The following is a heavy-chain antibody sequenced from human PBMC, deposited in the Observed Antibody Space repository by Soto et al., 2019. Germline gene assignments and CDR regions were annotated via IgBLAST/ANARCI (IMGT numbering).Heavy chain of an antibody. CDR3: ARMGGLRSPAGYMDV. Sequence: GGSLRLSCAASGFTFSSYSMNWVRQAPGKGLEWVSSISSSSSYIYYADSVKGRFTISRDNAKNSLYLQMNSLRAEDTAVYYCARMGGLRSPAGYMDVWGKGTTVTVSS. CDR2: ISSSSSYI. D-gene: IGHD3-3*01. J-gene: IGHJ6*03. CDR1: GFTFSSYS. V-gene: IGHV3-21*01.